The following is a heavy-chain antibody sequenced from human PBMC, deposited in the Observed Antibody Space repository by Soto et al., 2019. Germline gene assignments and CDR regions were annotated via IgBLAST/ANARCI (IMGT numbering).Heavy chain of an antibody. V-gene: IGHV4-59*01. D-gene: IGHD3-22*01. CDR3: AGLTYKNYDSRGYYNWFDP. J-gene: IGHJ5*02. CDR2: IYYSGTT. Sequence: SETLSLTCTVSGDSFSGYYWNWIRQTPGRRLEWIGYIYYSGTTNYNPSLKSRVTISVDTSKSQFSLRLSSVTAADTAVYYCAGLTYKNYDSRGYYNWFDPWGQGTLVTVSS. CDR1: GDSFSGYY.